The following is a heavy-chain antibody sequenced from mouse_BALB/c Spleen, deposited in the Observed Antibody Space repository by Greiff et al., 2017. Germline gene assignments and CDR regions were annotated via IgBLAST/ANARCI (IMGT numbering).Heavy chain of an antibody. V-gene: IGHV14-3*02. D-gene: IGHD1-2*01. J-gene: IGHJ1*01. CDR3: ARRRITTATADWYFDV. CDR1: GFNIKDTY. Sequence: EVKLVESGAELVKPGASVKLSCTASGFNIKDTYMHWVKQRPEQGLEWIGRIDPANGNTKYDPKFQGKATITADTSSNTAYLQLSSLTSEDTAVYYCARRRITTATADWYFDVWGAGTTVTVSS. CDR2: IDPANGNT.